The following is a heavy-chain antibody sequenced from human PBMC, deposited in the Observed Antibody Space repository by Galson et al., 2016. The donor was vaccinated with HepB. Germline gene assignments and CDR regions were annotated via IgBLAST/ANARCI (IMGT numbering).Heavy chain of an antibody. Sequence: SLRLSCAASGFAFSSYSMNWVRQAPGKGLEWVASLSPSSDYIYHADSVKGRFTISRDNAKNSLYLQMNSLRAEDSAVYYCAKVGPSCSSTRCSDYYFDYWGQGTLVTVSS. CDR3: AKVGPSCSSTRCSDYYFDY. CDR1: GFAFSSYS. CDR2: LSPSSDYI. J-gene: IGHJ4*02. D-gene: IGHD2-2*01. V-gene: IGHV3-21*04.